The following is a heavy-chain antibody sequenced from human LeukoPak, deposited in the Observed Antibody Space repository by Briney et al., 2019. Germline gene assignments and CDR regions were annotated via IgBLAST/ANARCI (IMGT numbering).Heavy chain of an antibody. Sequence: SETLSLTCAVSGCSISSGSYWGWCRPPPPEGLVWSMSIYDSGSCYYNPSLTSRVTISVDTSKNQFSLKLSSVTAADTAVYYCARVGGVGYYYYMDVWGKGTTVTVSS. J-gene: IGHJ6*03. V-gene: IGHV4-38-2*01. D-gene: IGHD3-16*01. CDR3: ARVGGVGYYYYMDV. CDR2: IYDSGSC. CDR1: GCSISSGSY.